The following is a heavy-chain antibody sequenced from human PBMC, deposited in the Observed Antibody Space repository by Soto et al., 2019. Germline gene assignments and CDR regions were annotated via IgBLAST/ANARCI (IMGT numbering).Heavy chain of an antibody. V-gene: IGHV1-69*01. CDR3: ARDLGGAAHVDY. D-gene: IGHD6-6*01. Sequence: QVQLAQSGAEVRKPGSSVKVSCKASGDTFIISAITWVRQAPGQGLEWVGGLVPFFGKSKYGPKFEGRVTFPADESTRTAYMELSHLTSDDTAVYYCARDLGGAAHVDYWGQGTLVTVSS. J-gene: IGHJ4*02. CDR2: LVPFFGKS. CDR1: GDTFIISA.